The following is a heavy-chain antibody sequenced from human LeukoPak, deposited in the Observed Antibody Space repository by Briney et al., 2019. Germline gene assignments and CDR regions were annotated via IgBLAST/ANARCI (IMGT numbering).Heavy chain of an antibody. Sequence: SETLSLTCTVSGGSISNYYWSWIRQPPGEGLEWIGYISYSGSTNYNSSLKSRVTISVDTSKNQFSLKLSSVTAADSAVYYCARTSTGYYEDWFDPWGQGTLVTVSS. V-gene: IGHV4-59*01. CDR2: ISYSGST. CDR1: GGSISNYY. CDR3: ARTSTGYYEDWFDP. J-gene: IGHJ5*02. D-gene: IGHD3-9*01.